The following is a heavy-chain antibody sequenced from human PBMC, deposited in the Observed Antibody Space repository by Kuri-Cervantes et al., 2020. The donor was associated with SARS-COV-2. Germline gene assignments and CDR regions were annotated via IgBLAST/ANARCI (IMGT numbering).Heavy chain of an antibody. D-gene: IGHD3-3*01. Sequence: SETLSLTCTVSGGSISSSSYYWGWIRQPPGKGLEWIGSIYYSGSTYYNPSLKSRVTISVDTSKNQFSLKLSSVTAADTAVYYCARVTYDFWSGLYYGMDVWGQGTTVTVSS. CDR3: ARVTYDFWSGLYYGMDV. V-gene: IGHV4-39*07. CDR1: GGSISSSSYY. CDR2: IYYSGST. J-gene: IGHJ6*02.